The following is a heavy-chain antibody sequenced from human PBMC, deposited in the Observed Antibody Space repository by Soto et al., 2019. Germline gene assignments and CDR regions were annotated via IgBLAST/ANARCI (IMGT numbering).Heavy chain of an antibody. CDR1: GFTFTDNL. CDR2: INPDTGNT. V-gene: IGHV1-3*01. D-gene: IGHD5-18*01. Sequence: QVQLVQSGAELKKPGASVNISCTASGFTFTDNLINWVRQAPGQGLEWMGWINPDTGNTRYSETFQGRVTISRHSSASIGYLELSGLKNEDTALYFCARDIQSVGPRANDAFDVWGQGTMITVSS. CDR3: ARDIQSVGPRANDAFDV. J-gene: IGHJ3*01.